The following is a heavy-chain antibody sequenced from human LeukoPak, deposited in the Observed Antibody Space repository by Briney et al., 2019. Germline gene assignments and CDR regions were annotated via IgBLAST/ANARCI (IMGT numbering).Heavy chain of an antibody. CDR2: IIPIFGTA. CDR1: GGTFSSYA. J-gene: IGHJ4*02. D-gene: IGHD3-3*01. CDR3: ARVRAAALNVSRFLGSFDY. Sequence: ASVKVSCKASGGTFSSYAISWVRQAPGQGLEWMGGIIPIFGTANYAQKFQGRVTITADESTSTAYMELSSLRSEDTAVYYCARVRAAALNVSRFLGSFDYWGQGTLVTVSS. V-gene: IGHV1-69*13.